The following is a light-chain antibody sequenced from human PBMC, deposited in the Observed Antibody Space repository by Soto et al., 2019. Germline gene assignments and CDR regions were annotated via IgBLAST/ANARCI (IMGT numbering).Light chain of an antibody. CDR3: SAFTGTTYV. CDR1: SSDVGCNKY. J-gene: IGLJ1*01. Sequence: QSVVTQPSSGSGAPGEALTTSSTGTSSDVGCNKYVSWYQHYPGKAPKLMICDVSNRPSGVSNRFSGSKSGNTASLTISVLQAEDEADYYCSAFTGTTYVFGTGTKVTVL. V-gene: IGLV2-14*03. CDR2: DVS.